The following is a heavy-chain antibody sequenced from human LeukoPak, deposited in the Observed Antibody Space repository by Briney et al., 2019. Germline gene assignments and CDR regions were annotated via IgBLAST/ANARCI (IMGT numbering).Heavy chain of an antibody. CDR2: IYYSGST. D-gene: IGHD3-9*01. J-gene: IGHJ3*02. V-gene: IGHV4-39*01. CDR1: GGSISSSSYY. CDR3: ARRIDYDFLTGYYRGLNAFDI. Sequence: PSETLSLTCTVSGGSISSSSYYWGWIRQPPGKGLEWIGSIYYSGSTYYNPSLKSRVTISVDTSKNQFSLKLSSVTAADTAVYYCARRIDYDFLTGYYRGLNAFDIWGQGTVVTVSS.